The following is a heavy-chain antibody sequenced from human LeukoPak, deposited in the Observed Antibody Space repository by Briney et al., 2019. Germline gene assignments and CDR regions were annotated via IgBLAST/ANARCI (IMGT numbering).Heavy chain of an antibody. V-gene: IGHV4-61*02. J-gene: IGHJ4*02. CDR3: ARDNSGSFPPIFDH. CDR2: VYTRGSA. Sequence: SSETLSLTCTVSGDSMTSGSYYWRWIRQPGGKGLEWIGRVYTRGSATYNPSLKSRVTLSVDTSNNQVSLRLTSVTAADTAVYYCARDNSGSFPPIFDHWGQGFQVTVSS. D-gene: IGHD1-26*01. CDR1: GDSMTSGSYY.